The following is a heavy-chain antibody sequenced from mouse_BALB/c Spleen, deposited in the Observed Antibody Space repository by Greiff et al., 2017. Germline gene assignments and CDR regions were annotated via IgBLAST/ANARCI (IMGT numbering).Heavy chain of an antibody. CDR2: IYPGDGDT. V-gene: IGHV1-82*01. Sequence: VQLQQSGPELVKPGASVKISCKASGYAFSSSWMNWVKQRPGQGLEWIGRIYPGDGDTNYNGKFKGKATLTADKSSSTAYMQLSSLTSVDSAVYFCARGGDSFDDWGQGTTLTVSS. J-gene: IGHJ2*01. CDR1: GYAFSSSW. D-gene: IGHD3-3*01. CDR3: ARGGDSFDD.